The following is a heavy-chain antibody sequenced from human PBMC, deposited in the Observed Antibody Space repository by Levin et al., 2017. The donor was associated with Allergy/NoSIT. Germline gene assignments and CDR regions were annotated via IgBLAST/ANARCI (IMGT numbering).Heavy chain of an antibody. V-gene: IGHV1-69*04. J-gene: IGHJ5*02. D-gene: IGHD1-20*01. Sequence: WASVKVSCKASGGTFSSYAISWVRQAPGQGLEWMGRIIPILGIANYAQKFQGRVTITADKSTSTAYMELSSLRSEDTAVYYCAPITGILNWFDPWGQGTLVTVSS. CDR2: IIPILGIA. CDR3: APITGILNWFDP. CDR1: GGTFSSYA.